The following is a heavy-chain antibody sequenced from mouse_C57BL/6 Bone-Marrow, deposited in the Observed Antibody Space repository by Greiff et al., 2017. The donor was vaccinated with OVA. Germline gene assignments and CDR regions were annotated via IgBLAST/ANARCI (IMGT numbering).Heavy chain of an antibody. Sequence: EVMLVESGPGLAKPSQTLSLTCSVTGYSITSDYWNWIRKFPGNKLEYMGYISYSGSTYYNPSLKSRISITRDTSKNQYYLQLNSVTTEDTATYYCARGWLLRSYAMDYWGQGTSVTVSS. V-gene: IGHV3-8*01. D-gene: IGHD2-3*01. CDR1: GYSITSDY. J-gene: IGHJ4*01. CDR3: ARGWLLRSYAMDY. CDR2: ISYSGST.